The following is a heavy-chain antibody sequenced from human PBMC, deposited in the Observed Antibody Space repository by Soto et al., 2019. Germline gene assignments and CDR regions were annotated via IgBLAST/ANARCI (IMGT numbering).Heavy chain of an antibody. D-gene: IGHD1-26*01. Sequence: EVQLVESGGGLIQPGGSLRLSCAASGFTVSSTYLTWVRQAPGKGLEWVAILYTGTDTVYAASVKGRFTISRDSSKNTFYLQMNSLRAEDTAMYFWAGSRYTRTYTGRSLDYWGQGSLVTVSS. CDR1: GFTVSSTY. V-gene: IGHV3-53*01. CDR2: LYTGTDT. J-gene: IGHJ4*02. CDR3: AGSRYTRTYTGRSLDY.